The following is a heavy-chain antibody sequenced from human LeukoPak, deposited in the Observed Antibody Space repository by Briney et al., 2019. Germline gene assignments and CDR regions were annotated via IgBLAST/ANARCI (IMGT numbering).Heavy chain of an antibody. CDR2: IIPIFGTA. Sequence: SVKVSCKASGGTFSSYAISWVRQAPGQGLEWMGGIIPIFGTANYAQKFRGRVTITADESTSTAYMELSSLRSEDTAVYYCARDGLRGSGSYYYFDYWGQGTLVTVSS. V-gene: IGHV1-69*01. D-gene: IGHD3-10*01. CDR3: ARDGLRGSGSYYYFDY. J-gene: IGHJ4*02. CDR1: GGTFSSYA.